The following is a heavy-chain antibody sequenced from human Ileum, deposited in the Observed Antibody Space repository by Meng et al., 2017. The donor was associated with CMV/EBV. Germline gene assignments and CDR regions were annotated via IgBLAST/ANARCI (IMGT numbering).Heavy chain of an antibody. V-gene: IGHV3-23*01. CDR2: ISNTGAIT. Sequence: GGSLRLSCAASGFPFSSYAMSWVRQAPGRGLEWVYTISNTGAITFYADSVKRRFAISRDNSKNTLNLQMNGLRAEDTAIYYCAGGDYGGYFHWGQGTLVTVSS. J-gene: IGHJ4*02. CDR1: GFPFSSYA. D-gene: IGHD5-12*01. CDR3: AGGDYGGYFH.